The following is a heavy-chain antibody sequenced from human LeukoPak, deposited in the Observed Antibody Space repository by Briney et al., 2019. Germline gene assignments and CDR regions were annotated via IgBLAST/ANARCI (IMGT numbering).Heavy chain of an antibody. CDR1: GGSFSGYY. D-gene: IGHD3-10*01. J-gene: IGHJ1*01. CDR3: ARGGVFPGSGSYLSYFQH. CDR2: INHSGST. V-gene: IGHV4-34*01. Sequence: SETLSLTCAVYGGSFSGYYWSWIRQPPGKGLEWVGEINHSGSTNYNPSLKSRVTISVDTSKNQFSLKLSSVTAADTAVYYCARGGVFPGSGSYLSYFQHWGQGTLVTVSS.